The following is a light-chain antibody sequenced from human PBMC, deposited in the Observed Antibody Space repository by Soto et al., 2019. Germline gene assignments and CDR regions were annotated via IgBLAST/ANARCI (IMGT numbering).Light chain of an antibody. Sequence: EIVLTQSPATLSLSPGERATLSCRASESVSTSLIWYQQRPGQPPRRLIYDASNRATGIPARFRGSGSGTDFTLTISSLEPEDFAVYYCQHRKNWPITFGQGTRLEIK. CDR2: DAS. J-gene: IGKJ5*01. CDR1: ESVSTS. CDR3: QHRKNWPIT. V-gene: IGKV3-11*01.